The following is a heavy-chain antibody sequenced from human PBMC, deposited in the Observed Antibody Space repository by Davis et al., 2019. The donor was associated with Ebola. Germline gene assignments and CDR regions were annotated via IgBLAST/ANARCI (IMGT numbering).Heavy chain of an antibody. CDR3: ARVAYGDYWRWLDS. CDR2: INTDGSRT. Sequence: GESLKISCAASGFTFSRYWMHWVRQSPGKGLVWVSRINTDGSRTTYADSVQGRFTISRDNAKNTVYLQMNSLRADDTAVYYCARVAYGDYWRWLDSWGQGTLVTVSS. J-gene: IGHJ5*01. CDR1: GFTFSRYW. V-gene: IGHV3-74*01. D-gene: IGHD4-17*01.